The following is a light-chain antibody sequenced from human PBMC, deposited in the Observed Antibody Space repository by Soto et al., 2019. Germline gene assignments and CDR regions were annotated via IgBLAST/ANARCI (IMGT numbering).Light chain of an antibody. V-gene: IGKV3-20*01. CDR2: GAS. CDR1: QSVSSS. Sequence: EIVLTQSPGTLSLSPGERATLSCRASQSVSSSLAWYQQKPGQAPRPLIYGASTRPTGIPDRFSGSGSGTDFTLTISRLEPEDFAVYYCQQYGSSPPVTFGGGTKVEIK. J-gene: IGKJ4*01. CDR3: QQYGSSPPVT.